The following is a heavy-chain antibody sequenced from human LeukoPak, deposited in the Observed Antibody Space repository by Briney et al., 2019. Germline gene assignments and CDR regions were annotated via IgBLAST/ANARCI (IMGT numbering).Heavy chain of an antibody. CDR3: ARVRGVGATVAVGNY. CDR1: GFTFSSYS. J-gene: IGHJ4*02. CDR2: ISSSSSYI. Sequence: GGSLRLSCAASGFTFSSYSMNWVRQAPGKGLEWVSSISSSSSYIYYADSVKGRFTISRDNAKNSLYLQMDSLRAEDTAVYYCARVRGVGATVAVGNYWGQGTLVTVSS. V-gene: IGHV3-21*01. D-gene: IGHD1-26*01.